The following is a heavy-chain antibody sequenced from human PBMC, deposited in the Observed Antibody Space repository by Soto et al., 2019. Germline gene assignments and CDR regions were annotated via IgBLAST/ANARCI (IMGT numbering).Heavy chain of an antibody. CDR3: AREPPEEGPGYSSSWYAFDI. J-gene: IGHJ3*02. V-gene: IGHV3-33*01. CDR2: IWYDGSNK. D-gene: IGHD6-13*01. Sequence: GGSLRLSCAASGFTFSSYGMHWVRQAPGKGLEWVAVIWYDGSNKYYADSVKGRFTISRDNSKNTLYLQMNSLRAEDTAVYYCAREPPEEGPGYSSSWYAFDIWGQGTMVTVSS. CDR1: GFTFSSYG.